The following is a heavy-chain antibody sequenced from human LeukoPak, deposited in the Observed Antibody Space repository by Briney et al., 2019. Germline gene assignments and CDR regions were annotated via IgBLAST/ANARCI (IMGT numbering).Heavy chain of an antibody. Sequence: GGSLRLSCAASGFTFSSYSMNWVRQAPGKGLEWVSSISSSSSYIYYADSVKGRFTISRDNAKNSLYLQVNSLRAEDTAVYYCARDGDILTGYYPHYYMDVWGKGTTVAVSS. D-gene: IGHD3-9*01. CDR2: ISSSSSYI. CDR1: GFTFSSYS. CDR3: ARDGDILTGYYPHYYMDV. V-gene: IGHV3-21*01. J-gene: IGHJ6*03.